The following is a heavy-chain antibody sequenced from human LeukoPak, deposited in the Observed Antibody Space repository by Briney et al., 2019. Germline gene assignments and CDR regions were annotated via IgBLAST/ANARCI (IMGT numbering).Heavy chain of an antibody. Sequence: GASVKVSCKASGYTFTSYGISWVRQAPGQGLEWMGWISAYNGNTNYAQKLQGRVTMTTDTSTSTAYMEPRSLRSDNTAVYYCARELLWFGESNFDYWGQGTLVTVSS. D-gene: IGHD3-10*01. J-gene: IGHJ4*02. CDR3: ARELLWFGESNFDY. CDR2: ISAYNGNT. V-gene: IGHV1-18*04. CDR1: GYTFTSYG.